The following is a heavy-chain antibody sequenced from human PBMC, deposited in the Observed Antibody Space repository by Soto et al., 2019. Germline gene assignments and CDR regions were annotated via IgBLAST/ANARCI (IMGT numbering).Heavy chain of an antibody. CDR2: IYYSGST. CDR1: GGSISSGGYY. CDR3: ARVTSAYYYYMDV. J-gene: IGHJ6*03. Sequence: SETLSLTCTVSGGSISSGGYYWSWIRQHPGKGLEWIGYIYYSGSTYYNPSLKSRVTISVDTSKNQFSLKLSSVTAADTAVYYCARVTSAYYYYMDVWGKGTXVTVSS. V-gene: IGHV4-31*03.